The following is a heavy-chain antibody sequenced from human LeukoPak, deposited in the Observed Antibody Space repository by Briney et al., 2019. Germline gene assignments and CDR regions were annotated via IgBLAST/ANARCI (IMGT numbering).Heavy chain of an antibody. J-gene: IGHJ6*02. Sequence: PGGSLRLTCAASGFTFSSYSMNWVRQAPGKGLEWVSSISSSSSYIYYADSVKGRFTISRDNAKNSPYLQMNSLRAEDTAVYYCARDDGSTSYYYYYGMDVWGQGTTVTVSS. V-gene: IGHV3-21*01. CDR3: ARDDGSTSYYYYYGMDV. CDR1: GFTFSSYS. CDR2: ISSSSSYI. D-gene: IGHD2-2*01.